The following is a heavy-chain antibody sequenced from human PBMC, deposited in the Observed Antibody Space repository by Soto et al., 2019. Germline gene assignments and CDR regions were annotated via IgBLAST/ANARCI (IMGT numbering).Heavy chain of an antibody. V-gene: IGHV4-34*02. Sequence: QVRLQQWGAGLLRSSETLSLTCAVSGESFSDYSWAWVRQAPGRGLEWIGEINHSGTTNIAPALKSRVTISIDTNKQQFYLNLRSVTFADTAVYFCARGCRTFSRSASLICLPTRNDWFDSWGPGARVTVSS. CDR1: GESFSDYS. CDR3: ARGCRTFSRSASLICLPTRNDWFDS. CDR2: INHSGTT. D-gene: IGHD3-3*02. J-gene: IGHJ5*01.